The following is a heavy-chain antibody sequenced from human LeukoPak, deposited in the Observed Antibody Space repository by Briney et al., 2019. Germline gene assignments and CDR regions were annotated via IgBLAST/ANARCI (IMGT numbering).Heavy chain of an antibody. CDR1: GGSFSGYY. CDR2: INHSGST. J-gene: IGHJ5*02. CDR3: ARGQTWFGINWFDP. V-gene: IGHV4-34*01. D-gene: IGHD3-10*01. Sequence: SETLSLTCAVYGGSFSGYYWSWTRQPPGKGLEWIGEINHSGSTNYNPSLKSRVTISVDTSKNQFSLKLSSVTAADTAVYYCARGQTWFGINWFDPWGQGTLVTVSS.